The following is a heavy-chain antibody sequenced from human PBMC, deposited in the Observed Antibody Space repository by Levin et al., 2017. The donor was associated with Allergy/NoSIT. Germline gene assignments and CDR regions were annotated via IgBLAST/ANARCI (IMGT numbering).Heavy chain of an antibody. Sequence: SETLSLTCTVSGGSISSYYWSWIRQPPGKGLEWIGYIYYSGSTNYNPSLKSRVTISVDTSKNQFSLKLSSVTAADTAVYYCARRTAAVAAAGRYNWFDPWGQGTLVTVSS. J-gene: IGHJ5*02. CDR3: ARRTAAVAAAGRYNWFDP. CDR2: IYYSGST. D-gene: IGHD6-13*01. CDR1: GGSISSYY. V-gene: IGHV4-59*08.